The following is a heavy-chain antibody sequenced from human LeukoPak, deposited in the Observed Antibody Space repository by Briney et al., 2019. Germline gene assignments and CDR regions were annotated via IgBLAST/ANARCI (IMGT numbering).Heavy chain of an antibody. V-gene: IGHV3-74*01. CDR1: GFTFSSYW. CDR3: ARDWGIAAALFWFDP. D-gene: IGHD6-13*01. CDR2: INSDGSST. Sequence: PGGSLRLSCAASGFTFSSYWMHWVRQAPGKGLVWVSRINSDGSSTSYADSVKGRFTISRDNAKNTLYLQMNSLRAEDTAVHYCARDWGIAAALFWFDPWGQGTLVTVSS. J-gene: IGHJ5*02.